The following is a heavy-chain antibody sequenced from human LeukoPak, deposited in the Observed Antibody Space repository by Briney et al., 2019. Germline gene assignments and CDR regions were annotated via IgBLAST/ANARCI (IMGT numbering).Heavy chain of an antibody. V-gene: IGHV4-39*07. J-gene: IGHJ5*02. CDR2: IYYSGST. D-gene: IGHD4-11*01. CDR1: GGSISSSSYY. Sequence: SETLSLTRTVSGGSISSSSYYWGWLRQPPGKGLEWLGSIYYSGSTYYNPSLKSRVTISVDTSKNQFSLKLSSVTAADTAVYYCARVGGMTTVTFWFDPWGQGTLVTVSS. CDR3: ARVGGMTTVTFWFDP.